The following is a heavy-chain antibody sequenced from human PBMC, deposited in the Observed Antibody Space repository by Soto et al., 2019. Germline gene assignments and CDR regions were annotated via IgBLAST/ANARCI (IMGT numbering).Heavy chain of an antibody. D-gene: IGHD3-10*01. CDR1: GGTFSSYA. CDR2: IIPIFGTA. J-gene: IGHJ4*02. V-gene: IGHV1-69*06. CDR3: ASHFRESIGRSPLYY. Sequence: QVQLVQSGAEVKEPGSSVKVSCKASGGTFSSYAISWVRQAPGQGLEWMGGIIPIFGTANYAQKFQRSVRIPGHKATGAAHMELSSLRSVDTAEYCCASHFRESIGRSPLYYRGQGTLVPVSS.